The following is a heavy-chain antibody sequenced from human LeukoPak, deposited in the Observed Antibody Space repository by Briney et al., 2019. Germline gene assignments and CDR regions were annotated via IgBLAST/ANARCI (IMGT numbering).Heavy chain of an antibody. Sequence: GGSLRLSCAASGFTFSFYWMSWVRQAPGKGLEWVANIKEDGGEINYVASVKGRFSISRDNAKKSVSLEMNNLRAEDTALYYCARDRGFSTFDIWGQGTLVTVSS. CDR2: IKEDGGEI. CDR3: ARDRGFSTFDI. CDR1: GFTFSFYW. J-gene: IGHJ3*02. D-gene: IGHD3-10*01. V-gene: IGHV3-7*01.